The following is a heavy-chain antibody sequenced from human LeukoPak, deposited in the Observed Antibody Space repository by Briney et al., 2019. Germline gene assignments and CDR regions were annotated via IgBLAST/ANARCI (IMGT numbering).Heavy chain of an antibody. D-gene: IGHD5-18*01. CDR3: AKDLSPRGYTYGYGVFEI. J-gene: IGHJ3*02. CDR1: GFTFNSYV. V-gene: IGHV3-33*06. CDR2: ISFDGSSK. Sequence: GKSLRLSCAASGFTFNSYVMSWVRQAPGKGPEWVAFISFDGSSKYYGDSVKGRFVIHRDNSQNTMYLQMDSLRAEDTATYYCAKDLSPRGYTYGYGVFEIWGQGTRVTVSS.